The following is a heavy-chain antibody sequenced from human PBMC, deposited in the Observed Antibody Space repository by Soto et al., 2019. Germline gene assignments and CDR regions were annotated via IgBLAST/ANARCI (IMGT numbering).Heavy chain of an antibody. D-gene: IGHD2-21*02. Sequence: PRASVKVSCKASGYTFTSYGISWVRQAPGQGLEWMGWISAYNGNTNYAQKLQGRVTMTTDTSTSTAYMELRSLRSDDTAVYYCARDYPLYCGGDCRDYWGQGTLVTVSS. CDR1: GYTFTSYG. CDR2: ISAYNGNT. V-gene: IGHV1-18*04. J-gene: IGHJ4*02. CDR3: ARDYPLYCGGDCRDY.